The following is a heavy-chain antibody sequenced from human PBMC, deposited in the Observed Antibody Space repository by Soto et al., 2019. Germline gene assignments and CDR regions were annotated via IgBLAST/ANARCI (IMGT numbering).Heavy chain of an antibody. J-gene: IGHJ4*02. CDR3: ARTTAFVSGTYPPAHFDY. Sequence: SEALSLTCAVYVGAFSGDYWSWVRQSPVKGLEWIGEINHSGSTNYTPSLKSRVTISVDTSKNQVSLKLSSVTAADTAVYYCARTTAFVSGTYPPAHFDYWGQGTRVTVSS. CDR1: VGAFSGDY. CDR2: INHSGST. V-gene: IGHV4-34*01. D-gene: IGHD3-16*01.